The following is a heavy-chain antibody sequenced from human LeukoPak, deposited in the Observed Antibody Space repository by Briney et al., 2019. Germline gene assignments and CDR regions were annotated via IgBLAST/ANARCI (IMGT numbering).Heavy chain of an antibody. V-gene: IGHV3-9*01. Sequence: GRSLRLSCAASGFTFDDYAMHWVRQAPGKGLEWVSGISWNSGSIGYADSVKGRFTISRDNAKNSLYLQMNSLRAEDTALYYCAKGRYGYYFDYWGQGTLVTVSS. CDR3: AKGRYGYYFDY. D-gene: IGHD5-18*01. CDR2: ISWNSGSI. J-gene: IGHJ4*02. CDR1: GFTFDDYA.